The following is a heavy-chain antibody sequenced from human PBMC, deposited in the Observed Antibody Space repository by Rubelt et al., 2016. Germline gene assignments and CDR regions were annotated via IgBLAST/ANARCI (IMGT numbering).Heavy chain of an antibody. D-gene: IGHD3-10*01. CDR1: GYTFTSYG. V-gene: IGHV1-18*01. Sequence: QVQLVQSGAEAKKPGASVKVSCKASGYTFTSYGISWVRQAPGQGLEWMGWISAYNGNTTYAQKLQGRVTMTTDTSTSTAYMELRSLRSDDTAVYYCARDGAFPLGSGFEKRSDYWGQGTLVTVSS. CDR2: ISAYNGNT. J-gene: IGHJ4*02. CDR3: ARDGAFPLGSGFEKRSDY.